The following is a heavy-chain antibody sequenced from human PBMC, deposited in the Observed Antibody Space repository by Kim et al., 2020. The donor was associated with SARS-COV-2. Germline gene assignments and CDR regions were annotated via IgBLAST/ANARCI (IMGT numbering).Heavy chain of an antibody. V-gene: IGHV1-69*04. Sequence: KFQGRVTITADKSTSTAYMELSSLRSEDTAVYYCARGHYDFCSVERYYFDYWGQGTLVTVSS. D-gene: IGHD3-3*01. J-gene: IGHJ4*02. CDR3: ARGHYDFCSVERYYFDY.